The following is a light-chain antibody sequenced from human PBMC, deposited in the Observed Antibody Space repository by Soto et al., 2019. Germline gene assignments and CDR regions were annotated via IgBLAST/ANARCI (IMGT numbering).Light chain of an antibody. CDR2: DTS. Sequence: EIVMTQSPGTLSVSPGESATLSCRASQSVSSNLAWYQQKPGQAPRLLIYDTSTRATGVPARFSGSGSGTEFTLTISSLQSEDFVVYYCQQYNNWPLTFGQGTKLEIK. V-gene: IGKV3-15*01. CDR3: QQYNNWPLT. CDR1: QSVSSN. J-gene: IGKJ2*01.